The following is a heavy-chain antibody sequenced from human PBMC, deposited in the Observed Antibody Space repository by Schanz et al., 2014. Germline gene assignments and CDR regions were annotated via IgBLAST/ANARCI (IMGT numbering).Heavy chain of an antibody. CDR1: GYSFTPFP. V-gene: IGHV1-46*01. CDR2: INLSGGST. CDR3: ARGYGDSPTDF. Sequence: QVQLVQSWAEVKGPGASVKVSCKASGYSFTPFPMHWVRQAPGQGLEWMGIINLSGGSTNNAQKFQGRLTMTRDTSTSTVYMELSSLRSEDTAVYYCARGYGDSPTDFWGQGTLVTVSS. D-gene: IGHD4-17*01. J-gene: IGHJ4*02.